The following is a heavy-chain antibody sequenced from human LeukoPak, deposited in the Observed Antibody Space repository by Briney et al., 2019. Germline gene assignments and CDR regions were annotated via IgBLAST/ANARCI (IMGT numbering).Heavy chain of an antibody. Sequence: ASVKVSFKASGYTFTIYGISWVRQAPGQGLEWMGWISAYNGNTNYAQKLQGRVTMTTDTSTSTAYMELRSLRSDDTAVYYCARGYSGYDWTPPGYWGQGTLVTVSS. CDR3: ARGYSGYDWTPPGY. J-gene: IGHJ4*02. D-gene: IGHD5-12*01. CDR2: ISAYNGNT. CDR1: GYTFTIYG. V-gene: IGHV1-18*01.